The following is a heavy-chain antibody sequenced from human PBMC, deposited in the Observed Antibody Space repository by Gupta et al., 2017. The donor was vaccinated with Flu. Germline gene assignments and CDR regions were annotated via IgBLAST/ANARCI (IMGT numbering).Heavy chain of an antibody. CDR3: AKDRYGSGKNDMDV. CDR1: G. D-gene: IGHD6-25*01. J-gene: IGHJ6*02. CDR2: VSYDGSNT. Sequence: GMHWVRQAPGKGLEWVAVVSYDGSNTYYADSLKGRFTISRDNSKNMLSLQMNDLTVNDTATYYCAKDRYGSGKNDMDVWGHGTTVIVSS. V-gene: IGHV3-30*18.